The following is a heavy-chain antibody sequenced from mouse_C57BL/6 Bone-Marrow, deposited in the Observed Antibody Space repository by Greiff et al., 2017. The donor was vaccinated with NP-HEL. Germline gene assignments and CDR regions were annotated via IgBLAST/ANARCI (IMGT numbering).Heavy chain of an antibody. V-gene: IGHV1-77*01. CDR2: LGPGSGST. D-gene: IGHD1-1*01. CDR1: GYTFTDYY. CDR3: AIYYGSSYVYFDY. Sequence: QVQLQQSGAELVKPGASVKISCKASGYTFTDYYINWVKQRPGQGLEWIGKLGPGSGSTYYNEKFKGKATLTADKSSSTAYMQLSSLTSEDSAVYFCAIYYGSSYVYFDYWGQGTTLTVSS. J-gene: IGHJ2*01.